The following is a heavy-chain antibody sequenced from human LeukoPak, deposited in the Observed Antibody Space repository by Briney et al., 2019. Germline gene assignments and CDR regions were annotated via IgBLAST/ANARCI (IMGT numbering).Heavy chain of an antibody. CDR3: ARAWWLRFDY. D-gene: IGHD5-12*01. CDR1: GFTFSSYE. J-gene: IGHJ4*02. CDR2: ISSRGSTI. V-gene: IGHV3-48*03. Sequence: GGSLRLSCAASGFTFSSYEMNWVRQAPGKGLEWVSYISSRGSTIYYADSVKGRFTISRDNAKNSLYLQMNSLRAEDTAVYYCARAWWLRFDYWGQGTLVTVSS.